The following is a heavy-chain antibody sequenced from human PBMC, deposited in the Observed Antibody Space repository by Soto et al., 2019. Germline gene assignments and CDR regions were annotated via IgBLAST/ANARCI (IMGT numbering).Heavy chain of an antibody. CDR1: GFTFSDYY. D-gene: IGHD3-9*01. CDR2: ISSSGSTI. J-gene: IGHJ6*02. Sequence: QVQLVESGGGLVKPGGSLRLSCAASGFTFSDYYMSWIRQAPGKGLEWVSYISSSGSTIYYADSVKGRFTISRDNANNSLYLQMNSLRAEDTAVYYCAREYYDILTGEFERFYGMDVWGQGTTVTVSS. V-gene: IGHV3-11*01. CDR3: AREYYDILTGEFERFYGMDV.